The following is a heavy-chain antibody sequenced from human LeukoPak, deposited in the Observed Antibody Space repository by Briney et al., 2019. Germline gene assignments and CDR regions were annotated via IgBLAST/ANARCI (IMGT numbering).Heavy chain of an antibody. CDR2: ISGSGGST. D-gene: IGHD2-21*02. CDR1: GFTFSSYA. J-gene: IGHJ4*02. V-gene: IGHV3-23*01. Sequence: GGSLSLSCAASGFTFSSYAMSWVRQAPGKGLEWVSAISGSGGSTYYADSVKGRFTISRDNSKNTLYLQMNSLRAEDTAVYYCAKDCLVTVIPNMYYFDYWGQGTLVTVSS. CDR3: AKDCLVTVIPNMYYFDY.